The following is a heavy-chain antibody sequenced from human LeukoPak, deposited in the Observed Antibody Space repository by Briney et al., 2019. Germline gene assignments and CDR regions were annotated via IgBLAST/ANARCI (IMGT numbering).Heavy chain of an antibody. D-gene: IGHD5-18*01. J-gene: IGHJ4*02. CDR3: ARGGARGYADY. CDR2: IYYSGST. V-gene: IGHV4-59*01. Sequence: SETLSLTCTVSGGSISSYYWSWIRQPPGKGLEWIGYIYYSGSTNYNPSLKSRVTISVDTSNNQFSLKLSSVTAADTAVYYCARGGARGYADYWGQGTLVTVSS. CDR1: GGSISSYY.